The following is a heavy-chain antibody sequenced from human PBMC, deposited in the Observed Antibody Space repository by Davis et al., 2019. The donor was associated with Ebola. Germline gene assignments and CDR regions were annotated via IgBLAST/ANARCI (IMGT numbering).Heavy chain of an antibody. CDR3: ARDGRDMVRGVHSYYYYGMDV. Sequence: GESLKISCTASGFSLSPFGMHWVRQAPGQGLEWMGWINPKSGGTNYAQKFQGWVTMTRDTSISTAYMELSRLSSDDTAVYYCARDGRDMVRGVHSYYYYGMDVWGQGTTVTVSS. J-gene: IGHJ6*02. V-gene: IGHV1-2*04. D-gene: IGHD3-10*01. CDR1: GFSLSPFG. CDR2: INPKSGGT.